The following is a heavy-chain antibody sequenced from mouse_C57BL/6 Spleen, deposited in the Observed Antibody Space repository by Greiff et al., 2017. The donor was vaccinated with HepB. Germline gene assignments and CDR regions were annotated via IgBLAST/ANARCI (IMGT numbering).Heavy chain of an antibody. CDR2: IDPETGGT. J-gene: IGHJ2*01. V-gene: IGHV1-15*01. Sequence: QVQLQQSGAELVRPGASVTLSCKASGYTFTDYEMHWVKQTPVHGLEWIGAIDPETGGTAYNQKFKGKAILTADKSSSTAYMELRSLTSEDSAVYYCTREITTVVGDYWGQGTTLTVSS. D-gene: IGHD1-1*01. CDR3: TREITTVVGDY. CDR1: GYTFTDYE.